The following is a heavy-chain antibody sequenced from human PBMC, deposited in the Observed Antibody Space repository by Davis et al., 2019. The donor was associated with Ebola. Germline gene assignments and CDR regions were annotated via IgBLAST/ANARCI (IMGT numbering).Heavy chain of an antibody. D-gene: IGHD2-15*01. J-gene: IGHJ6*02. Sequence: PSETLSLTCTVSGGSISSYYWSWIRQPPGKGLEWIGYIYYSGSTNYNPSLKSRVTISVDTSKNQFSLKLSSVTAADTAVYYCARDRGVVVVANYYYYYGMDVWGQGTTVTVSS. CDR3: ARDRGVVVVANYYYYYGMDV. CDR1: GGSISSYY. CDR2: IYYSGST. V-gene: IGHV4-59*01.